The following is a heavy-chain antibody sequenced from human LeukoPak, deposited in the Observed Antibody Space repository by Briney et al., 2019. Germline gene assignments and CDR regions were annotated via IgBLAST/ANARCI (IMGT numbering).Heavy chain of an antibody. Sequence: ASVKVSCKASGYTFTRYAMHWVRQAPGQGLEWMGRIIPILGIANYAQKFQGRVTITADKSTSTAYMELSSLRSEDTAVYYCARGFLGTLEWEPDPSFDYWGQGTLVTVSS. D-gene: IGHD1-26*01. J-gene: IGHJ4*02. CDR1: GYTFTRYA. V-gene: IGHV1-69*04. CDR2: IIPILGIA. CDR3: ARGFLGTLEWEPDPSFDY.